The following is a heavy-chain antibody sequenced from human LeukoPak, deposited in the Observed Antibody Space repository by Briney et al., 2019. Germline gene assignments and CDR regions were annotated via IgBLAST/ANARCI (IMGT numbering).Heavy chain of an antibody. CDR1: GYSLTELS. CDR2: FDPDDGET. J-gene: IGHJ4*02. CDR3: ATGTIYCSSCSGDY. Sequence: ASVKVSCKVSGYSLTELSMHWVRQAPGKGLEWMGGFDPDDGETPLFAQKFQGRVSMTEDTSTDTAYMELSSLSSGDTAVYYCATGTIYCSSCSGDYWGQGTLVTVSS. D-gene: IGHD2-2*01. V-gene: IGHV1-24*01.